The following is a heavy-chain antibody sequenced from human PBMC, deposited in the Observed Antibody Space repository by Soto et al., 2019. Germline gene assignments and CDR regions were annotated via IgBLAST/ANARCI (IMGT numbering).Heavy chain of an antibody. CDR2: ISYDGSNK. V-gene: IGHV3-30*18. Sequence: GGSLRLSCAASGLTFRSYDLHWVRQAPGKGLEWVAVISYDGSNKFYADSVKGRFTISRDNSKNTLYLQMNSLRAEDTAMYYCAKDRAHSRYFPNYYFDYWGQGTLVTVSS. J-gene: IGHJ4*02. CDR1: GLTFRSYD. D-gene: IGHD3-9*01. CDR3: AKDRAHSRYFPNYYFDY.